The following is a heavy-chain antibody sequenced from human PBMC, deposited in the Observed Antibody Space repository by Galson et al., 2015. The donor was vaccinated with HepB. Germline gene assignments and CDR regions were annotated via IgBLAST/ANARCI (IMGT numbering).Heavy chain of an antibody. J-gene: IGHJ6*03. CDR3: AKAPGDILYYMDV. CDR2: ITEGGGST. CDR1: GFTFSSSL. Sequence: SLRLSCAASGFTFSSSLMTWVHQAPGKGLEWVSVITEGGGSTYYADSVKGRFIVSRDNSKNALYLQMNSLRVEDTAVYYCAKAPGDILYYMDVWGKGTTVTVSS. D-gene: IGHD3-10*01. V-gene: IGHV3-23*01.